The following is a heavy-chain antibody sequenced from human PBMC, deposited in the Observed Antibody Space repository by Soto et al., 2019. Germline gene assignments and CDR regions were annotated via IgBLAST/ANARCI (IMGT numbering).Heavy chain of an antibody. J-gene: IGHJ4*02. Sequence: PGGSLRLSCAASGFTFSNAWMSWVRQAPGKGLEWVGRIKSKTDGGTTDYAAPVKGRFTISRDDSKNTLYLQMNSLKTEDTAVYYCTTDLAPDIVLMVYDIYRDFDYWGQGTLVSVSS. CDR2: IKSKTDGGTT. V-gene: IGHV3-15*01. CDR3: TTDLAPDIVLMVYDIYRDFDY. CDR1: GFTFSNAW. D-gene: IGHD2-8*01.